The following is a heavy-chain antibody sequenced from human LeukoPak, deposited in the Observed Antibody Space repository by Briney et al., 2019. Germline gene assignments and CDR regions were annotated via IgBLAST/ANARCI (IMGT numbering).Heavy chain of an antibody. V-gene: IGHV3-48*01. Sequence: GGSLRLSCAASGFTFSSYSMNWVRQAPGKGLERVSYISSSSSTIYYADSVKGRFTISRDNSKNTLYLQMNSLRADDTAVYYCARRAGAYSHPYDYWGQGTLVTVSS. CDR3: ARRAGAYSHPYDY. D-gene: IGHD4/OR15-4a*01. CDR1: GFTFSSYS. J-gene: IGHJ4*02. CDR2: ISSSSSTI.